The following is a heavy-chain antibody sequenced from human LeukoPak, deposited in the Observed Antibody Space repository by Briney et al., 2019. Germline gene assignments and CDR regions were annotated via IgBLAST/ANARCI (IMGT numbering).Heavy chain of an antibody. V-gene: IGHV1-18*01. D-gene: IGHD5-24*01. Sequence: ASVKVSCKASGYTFTSYGISWVRQAPGQGLEWMGWISAYNGNTNYAQKLQGRVTMTTDTSTSTAYMELRSLRSDDTAVYYCAIRFARIEMATIGGTHFDYWGQGTLVTVSS. CDR3: AIRFARIEMATIGGTHFDY. CDR1: GYTFTSYG. CDR2: ISAYNGNT. J-gene: IGHJ4*02.